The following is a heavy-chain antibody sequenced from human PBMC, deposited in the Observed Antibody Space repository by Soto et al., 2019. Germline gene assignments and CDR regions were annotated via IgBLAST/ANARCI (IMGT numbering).Heavy chain of an antibody. D-gene: IGHD3-22*01. CDR2: IYWNDDK. Sequence: QITLKESGPTLVQPTQTLTLTCTFSGFSLSTIGVGVGWIRQPPGKALEWLALIYWNDDKHYSPSLKNRLTITKDTSKNQVVLTMTNLDPVDTATYYCAHFYYDSGGYDYWGQGTLVTVSS. CDR3: AHFYYDSGGYDY. CDR1: GFSLSTIGVG. V-gene: IGHV2-5*01. J-gene: IGHJ4*02.